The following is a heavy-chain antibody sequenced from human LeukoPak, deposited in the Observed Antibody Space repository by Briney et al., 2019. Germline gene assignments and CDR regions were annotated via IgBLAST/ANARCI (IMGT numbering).Heavy chain of an antibody. V-gene: IGHV1-69*05. CDR1: GGTFSSYA. CDR2: IIPIFGTA. J-gene: IGHJ4*02. Sequence: ASVKVSCKASGGTFSSYAISWVRQAPGQGLEWMGGIIPIFGTANYAQKFQGRVTITTDESTSTAYMELSSLRSEDTAVYYCARDPGYSSGWYDYWGQGTLVTVSS. D-gene: IGHD6-19*01. CDR3: ARDPGYSSGWYDY.